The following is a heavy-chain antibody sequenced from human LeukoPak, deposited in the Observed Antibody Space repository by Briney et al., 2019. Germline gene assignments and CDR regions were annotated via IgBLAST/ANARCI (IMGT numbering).Heavy chain of an antibody. CDR1: GGSISSSSYY. CDR3: ARDPGYGSGSYYNDY. Sequence: PSETLSLTCTVSGGSISSSSYYWGWIRQPPGKGLEWIGSIYYSGSTYYNPSLKSRVTISVDTSKNQFSLKLSSVTAADTAVYYCARDPGYGSGSYYNDYWGQGTLVTVSS. D-gene: IGHD3-10*01. V-gene: IGHV4-39*07. J-gene: IGHJ4*02. CDR2: IYYSGST.